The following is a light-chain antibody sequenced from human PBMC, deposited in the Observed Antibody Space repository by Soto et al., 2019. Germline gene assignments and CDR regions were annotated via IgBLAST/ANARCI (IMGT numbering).Light chain of an antibody. V-gene: IGLV2-14*01. CDR3: SSYTSSSTGG. CDR1: SSDVGGYNY. Sequence: SALTQPASVSGSPGQSITISCTGTSSDVGGYNYVSWYQQHPGKAPKLMIYDVSNRPSGVSNRFSGSKSGNTASLTISGLQAEDEADYYCSSYTSSSTGGFGTGTKVTVL. CDR2: DVS. J-gene: IGLJ1*01.